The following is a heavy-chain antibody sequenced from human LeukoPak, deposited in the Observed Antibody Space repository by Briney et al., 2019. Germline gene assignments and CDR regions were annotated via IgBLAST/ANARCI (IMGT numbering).Heavy chain of an antibody. Sequence: GASVKVSCKASGYTFTSYYMHWVRQAPGQGLEWMGIINPSGGSTSYAQKFQERVTITRDMSTSTAYMELSSLRSEDTAVYYCAATGARRTNSPLDYWGQGTLVTVSS. V-gene: IGHV1-46*01. CDR3: AATGARRTNSPLDY. D-gene: IGHD1-14*01. CDR1: GYTFTSYY. CDR2: INPSGGST. J-gene: IGHJ4*02.